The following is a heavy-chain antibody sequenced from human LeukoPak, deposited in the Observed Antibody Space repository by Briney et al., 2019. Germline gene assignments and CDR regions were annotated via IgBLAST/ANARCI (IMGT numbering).Heavy chain of an antibody. D-gene: IGHD5-18*01. Sequence: PSETLSLTCTVSGGSISSSSYYWGWIRQPPGKGLEWIGSIYYSGSTYYNPSLKSRVTISVDTSKNQFSLKLSSVTAADTAVYYCARLNGGYSYGYAYYFDYWGQGTLVTVSS. CDR1: GGSISSSSYY. V-gene: IGHV4-39*01. CDR2: IYYSGST. J-gene: IGHJ4*02. CDR3: ARLNGGYSYGYAYYFDY.